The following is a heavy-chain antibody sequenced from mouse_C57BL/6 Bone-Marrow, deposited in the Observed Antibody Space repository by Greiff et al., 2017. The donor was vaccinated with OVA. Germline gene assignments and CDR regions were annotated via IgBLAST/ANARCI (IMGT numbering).Heavy chain of an antibody. CDR3: VRHGYYYAMDY. Sequence: VQLKESGGGLVQPKGSLKLSCAASGFSFNTYAMNWVRQAPGKGLEWVARIRSKSNNYATYYADSVKDRFTISRDDSESMLYLQMNNLKTEDTAMYYCVRHGYYYAMDYWGQGTSVTVSS. V-gene: IGHV10-1*01. J-gene: IGHJ4*01. CDR2: IRSKSNNYAT. CDR1: GFSFNTYA.